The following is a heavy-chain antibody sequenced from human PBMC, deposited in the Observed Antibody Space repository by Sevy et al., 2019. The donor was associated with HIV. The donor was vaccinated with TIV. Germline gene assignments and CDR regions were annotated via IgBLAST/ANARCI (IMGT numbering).Heavy chain of an antibody. V-gene: IGHV4-59*08. CDR2: IYYSGST. Sequence: SETLSLTCTVSGGSISSYYWSWIRQPPGKGLEWIGYIYYSGSTNYNPSLKSRVTISVDTSKNQFSLKLSSVTAADTAVYYCARFHTDHWNPKYNWFDPWGQGTLVTVSS. D-gene: IGHD1-1*01. CDR3: ARFHTDHWNPKYNWFDP. J-gene: IGHJ5*02. CDR1: GGSISSYY.